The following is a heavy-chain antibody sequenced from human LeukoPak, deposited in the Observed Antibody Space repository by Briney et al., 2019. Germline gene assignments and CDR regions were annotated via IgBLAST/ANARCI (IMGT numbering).Heavy chain of an antibody. V-gene: IGHV4-59*01. CDR3: ARVGYCSGGSCLRLDWYFDL. D-gene: IGHD2-15*01. J-gene: IGHJ2*01. CDR1: GGSIRSYY. Sequence: SETLSLTCTVSGGSIRSYYWSWIRRPPGKGLEWIGCIYYSGSTNYNPSLNSRVTISVDMSKNLLSLKLSSVTAADTAVYYCARVGYCSGGSCLRLDWYFDLWGRGSLVTVSS. CDR2: IYYSGST.